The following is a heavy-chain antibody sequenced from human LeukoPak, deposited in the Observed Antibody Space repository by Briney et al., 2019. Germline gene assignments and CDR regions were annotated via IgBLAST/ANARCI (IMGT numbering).Heavy chain of an antibody. CDR3: AREAEMATNWFDP. V-gene: IGHV4-30-4*08. Sequence: PSETLSLTCTVSGGSISSGDYYWSWIRQPPGKGLEWIGYIYYSGSTYYNPSLKSRVTISVDTSKNQFSLKLSSVTAADTAVYYCAREAEMATNWFDPWGQRTLVTVSS. D-gene: IGHD5-24*01. J-gene: IGHJ5*02. CDR1: GGSISSGDYY. CDR2: IYYSGST.